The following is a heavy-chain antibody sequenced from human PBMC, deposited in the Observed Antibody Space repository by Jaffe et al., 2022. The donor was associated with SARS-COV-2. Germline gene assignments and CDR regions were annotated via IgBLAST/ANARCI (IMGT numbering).Heavy chain of an antibody. Sequence: EVQLVESGGGLVQPGRSLRLSCATSGFTFDDYAMHWVRQAPGKGLEWVSVISWNSGTIDYADSVKGRFTISRDSAKNSLYLQMDSLRAEDTAFYYCARAPSYSGTSSSYFDSWGQGTLVTVSS. J-gene: IGHJ4*02. CDR3: ARAPSYSGTSSSYFDS. CDR1: GFTFDDYA. CDR2: ISWNSGTI. D-gene: IGHD1-26*01. V-gene: IGHV3-9*01.